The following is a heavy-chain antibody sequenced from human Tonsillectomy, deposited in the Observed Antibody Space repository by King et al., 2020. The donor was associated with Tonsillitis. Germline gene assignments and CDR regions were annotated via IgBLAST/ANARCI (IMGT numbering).Heavy chain of an antibody. CDR2: IKTKTEGGTT. CDR1: GFTFSNAW. V-gene: IGHV3-15*01. J-gene: IGHJ4*02. CDR3: TTDSLTGHFDS. Sequence: VQLVESGGGLVKPGGSLRVSCAASGFTFSNAWMSWVRQASGKGLEWVGRIKTKTEGGTTDYAAPVKGRFTISRDDSKNTLYLQMNSLKTADTAVYYCTTDSLTGHFDSWGQGTLVTVSS. D-gene: IGHD7-27*01.